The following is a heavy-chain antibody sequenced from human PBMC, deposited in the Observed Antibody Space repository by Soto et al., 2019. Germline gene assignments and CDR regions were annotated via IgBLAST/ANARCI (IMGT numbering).Heavy chain of an antibody. CDR3: AIGFAAGTASTSNF. Sequence: GWSLRLSWAASGFTFSSFAMSWVRQAPGKGLDWVSAISGSGGSTYSADSVKGRFTISRDNSKNTLYLQMSSLRAEDTAVYYCAIGFAAGTASTSNFWVQGALVTFFS. CDR1: GFTFSSFA. J-gene: IGHJ1*01. CDR2: ISGSGGST. D-gene: IGHD3-10*01. V-gene: IGHV3-23*01.